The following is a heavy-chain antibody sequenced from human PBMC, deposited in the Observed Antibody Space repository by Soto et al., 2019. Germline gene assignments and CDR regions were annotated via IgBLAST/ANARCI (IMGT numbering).Heavy chain of an antibody. CDR2: ISAGNGNT. CDR3: ASIVTGWPRNSLDV. Sequence: GASVTVSCKASGSSFTSYTMHWVRQAPGQRPEWMAWISAGNGNTKYSEKFQGRVTMTRDTSASTAYMELSSLRSEDTAVYYCASIVTGWPRNSLDVWGQGTTVTVSS. V-gene: IGHV1-3*01. J-gene: IGHJ6*02. CDR1: GSSFTSYT. D-gene: IGHD5-18*01.